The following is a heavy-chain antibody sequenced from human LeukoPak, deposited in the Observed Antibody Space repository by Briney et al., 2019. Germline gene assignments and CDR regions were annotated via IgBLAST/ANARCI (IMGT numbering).Heavy chain of an antibody. V-gene: IGHV3-33*01. CDR2: IWYDGSNK. Sequence: GGSLRLSCAASGFTFSSYGMHWVRQAPGKGLEWVAVIWYDGSNKYYADSVKGRFTISRDNSKNTLYLQMNSLRAEDTAVYYCARGSSGWYYFDYWGQGTLVTVSS. CDR1: GFTFSSYG. CDR3: ARGSSGWYYFDY. D-gene: IGHD6-19*01. J-gene: IGHJ4*02.